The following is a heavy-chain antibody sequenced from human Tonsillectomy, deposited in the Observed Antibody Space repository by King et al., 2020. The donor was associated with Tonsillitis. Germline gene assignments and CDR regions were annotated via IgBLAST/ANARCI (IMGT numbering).Heavy chain of an antibody. Sequence: VQLVESGGGLVQPGGSLRLSCAASGFTFSSYWMSWVRQAPGKGLEWVANIKQDGSEKYYVDSVKGRFTISRDNAKNSLYLQMNSLRAEDTAVYYCARDLTFGVVIYYYYGMDVWGQGTTVTVSS. CDR3: ARDLTFGVVIYYYYGMDV. CDR2: IKQDGSEK. V-gene: IGHV3-7*01. J-gene: IGHJ6*02. CDR1: GFTFSSYW. D-gene: IGHD3-3*01.